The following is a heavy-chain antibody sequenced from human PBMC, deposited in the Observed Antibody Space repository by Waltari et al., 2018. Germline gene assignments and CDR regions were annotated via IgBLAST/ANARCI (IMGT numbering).Heavy chain of an antibody. Sequence: QVQLVESGGGVVQPGRSLRLSCAASGFTFRSYGMHWVRQAPGKGLEWVAVIWYDGSNKYYADSVKGRFTISRDNSKNTLYLQMNSLRAEDTAVYYCARGKLVATTKRPVTDAFDIWGQGTMVTVSS. CDR1: GFTFRSYG. CDR2: IWYDGSNK. CDR3: ARGKLVATTKRPVTDAFDI. J-gene: IGHJ3*02. V-gene: IGHV3-33*01. D-gene: IGHD5-12*01.